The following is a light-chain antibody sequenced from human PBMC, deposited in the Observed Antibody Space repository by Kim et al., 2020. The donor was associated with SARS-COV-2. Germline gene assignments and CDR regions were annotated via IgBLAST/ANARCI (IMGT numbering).Light chain of an antibody. CDR2: GAS. J-gene: IGKJ2*01. V-gene: IGKV3-20*01. CDR1: QRVSSNY. Sequence: PGERAPLSCRASQRVSSNYFAWYQHKPGQAPRLLIYGASRRATGIPERYSGDASGTDFTLTINRVEPEDFAVYYCQQYGSSPRGYTFGQGTKLEI. CDR3: QQYGSSPRGYT.